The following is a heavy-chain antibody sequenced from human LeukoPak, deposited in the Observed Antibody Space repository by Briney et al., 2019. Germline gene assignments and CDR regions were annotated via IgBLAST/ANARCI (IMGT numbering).Heavy chain of an antibody. J-gene: IGHJ3*02. D-gene: IGHD3-10*01. Sequence: PGGSLRLSCAASGFTFSSYGMSWVRQAPGKGLEWVSAISGSGGSTYYADSVKGRFTISRDNSKNTLYLQMNSLRAEDTAVYYCAKYRVRGVWVYAFDIWGQGTMVTVSS. V-gene: IGHV3-23*01. CDR1: GFTFSSYG. CDR2: ISGSGGST. CDR3: AKYRVRGVWVYAFDI.